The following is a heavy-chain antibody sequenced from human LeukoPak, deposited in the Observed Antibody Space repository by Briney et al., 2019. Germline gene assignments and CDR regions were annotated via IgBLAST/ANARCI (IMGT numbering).Heavy chain of an antibody. CDR3: ARMGDYYDY. Sequence: ASVKVSCKASGYTFNNYYMHWVRQAPGQGLEWMGVINPSGGSTNYAQKFQDRVTMTRDTSTSTVYMELSSLRSEDTAVYYCARMGDYYDYWGQGTLVTVSS. CDR1: GYTFNNYY. V-gene: IGHV1-46*02. J-gene: IGHJ4*02. D-gene: IGHD4-17*01. CDR2: INPSGGST.